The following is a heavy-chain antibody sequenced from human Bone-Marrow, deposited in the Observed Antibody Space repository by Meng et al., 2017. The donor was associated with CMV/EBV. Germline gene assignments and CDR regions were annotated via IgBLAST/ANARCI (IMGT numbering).Heavy chain of an antibody. V-gene: IGHV4-30-4*08. Sequence: QVQLQGSGPGLVKPSQTLSLTCTVSGGSISSGDYYWSWIRQPPGKGLEWIGYIYYSGSTYYNPSLKSRVTISVDTSKNQFSLKLSSVTAADTAVYYCAGTPIAAAGLFDYWGQGTLVTVSS. J-gene: IGHJ4*02. D-gene: IGHD6-13*01. CDR3: AGTPIAAAGLFDY. CDR2: IYYSGST. CDR1: GGSISSGDYY.